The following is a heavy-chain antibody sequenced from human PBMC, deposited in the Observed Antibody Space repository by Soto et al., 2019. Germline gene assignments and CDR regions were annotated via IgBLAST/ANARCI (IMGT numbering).Heavy chain of an antibody. CDR3: AKGGRYYYGSGSTPLYDAFDI. CDR1: GFTFSSYA. Sequence: GGSLRLSCAASGFTFSSYAMSWVRQAPGKGLEWVSAISGSGGSTYYADSVKGRFTISRDNSKNTLYLQMNSLRAEDTAVYYCAKGGRYYYGSGSTPLYDAFDIWGQGTMVTVSS. J-gene: IGHJ3*02. CDR2: ISGSGGST. V-gene: IGHV3-23*01. D-gene: IGHD3-10*01.